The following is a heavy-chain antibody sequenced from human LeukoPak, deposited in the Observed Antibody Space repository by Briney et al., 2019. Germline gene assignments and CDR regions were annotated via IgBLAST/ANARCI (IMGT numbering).Heavy chain of an antibody. CDR3: ANGLLLKSSSYDY. D-gene: IGHD6-13*01. Sequence: ASVKVSCNASGYTFTGYYMHWVRQAPGEGLEWMGWINPNSGGTNYAQKFQGRVTMTRDTSISTAYMELSRLRSDDTAVYYCANGLLLKSSSYDYWGQGTLVTVSS. CDR1: GYTFTGYY. CDR2: INPNSGGT. V-gene: IGHV1-2*02. J-gene: IGHJ4*02.